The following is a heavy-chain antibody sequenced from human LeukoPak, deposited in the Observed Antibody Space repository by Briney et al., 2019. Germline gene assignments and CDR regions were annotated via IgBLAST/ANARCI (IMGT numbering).Heavy chain of an antibody. D-gene: IGHD4-17*01. CDR1: GFTFTTYW. V-gene: IGHV3-7*01. J-gene: IGHJ5*02. CDR2: INPDGSQT. CDR3: ARDLGYGALDP. Sequence: GGSLRLSCAASGFTFTTYWMNWVRQAPGKGLEWVALINPDGSQTIYVDSVKGRFTISRDNAVNSLYLQMNTLRAEDTAVYYCARDLGYGALDPWGQGTLVTVSS.